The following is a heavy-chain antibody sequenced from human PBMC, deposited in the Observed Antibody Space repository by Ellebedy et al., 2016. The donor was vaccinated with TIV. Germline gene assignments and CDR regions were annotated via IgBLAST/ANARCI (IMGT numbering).Heavy chain of an antibody. J-gene: IGHJ4*02. D-gene: IGHD6-6*01. CDR1: GGSFSGYY. CDR2: INHSGST. V-gene: IGHV4-34*01. Sequence: GSLRLXCAVYGGSFSGYYWSWIRQPPGKGLEWIGEINHSGSTNYNPSLKSRVTISVDTSKNQFSLKLSSVTAADTAVYYCARVIPHSSSSRYYFDYWGQGTLVTVSS. CDR3: ARVIPHSSSSRYYFDY.